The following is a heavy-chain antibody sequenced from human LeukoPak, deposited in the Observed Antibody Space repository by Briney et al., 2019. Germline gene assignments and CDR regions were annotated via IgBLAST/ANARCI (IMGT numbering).Heavy chain of an antibody. CDR2: ISSSSSTI. V-gene: IGHV3-48*01. Sequence: GGSLRLSCAASGFTFSSYSMTWVRQASGKGLEWVSYISSSSSTIYYADSVKGRFTISRDNAKNSLYLQMNSLRAEDTAVYYCARAQPKLAYCGGDCYSPHYFDYWGQGTLVTVSS. CDR3: ARAQPKLAYCGGDCYSPHYFDY. CDR1: GFTFSSYS. D-gene: IGHD2-21*02. J-gene: IGHJ4*02.